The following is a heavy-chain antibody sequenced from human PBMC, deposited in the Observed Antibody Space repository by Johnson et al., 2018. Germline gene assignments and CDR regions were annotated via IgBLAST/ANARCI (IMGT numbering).Heavy chain of an antibody. CDR3: ARDFLGVGDTAMVGGMDV. J-gene: IGHJ6*02. Sequence: QVQLQESGPGLVKPSETLSLTCTVSGGSISSYYWSWIRQPPGKGLEWIGYIYYSGSTNYNPSLKSRVTISVDTSKNQFSLKLSSVTAADTAVYYCARDFLGVGDTAMVGGMDVWGQGTTVTVTS. CDR1: GGSISSYY. D-gene: IGHD5-18*01. CDR2: IYYSGST. V-gene: IGHV4-59*01.